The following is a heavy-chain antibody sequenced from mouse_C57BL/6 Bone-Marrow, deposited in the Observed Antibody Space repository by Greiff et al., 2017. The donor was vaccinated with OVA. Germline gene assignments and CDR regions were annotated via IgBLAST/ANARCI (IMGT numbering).Heavy chain of an antibody. Sequence: EVQLVESEGGLVQPGSSMKLSCTASGFTFSDYYMAWVRQVPEKGLEWVANINYDGSSTYYLDSLKSRFIISRDNAKNILYLQMSSLKSEDTATYYCARVYDGYYAMDYWGQGTSVTVSS. CDR2: INYDGSST. CDR3: ARVYDGYYAMDY. J-gene: IGHJ4*01. V-gene: IGHV5-16*01. D-gene: IGHD2-3*01. CDR1: GFTFSDYY.